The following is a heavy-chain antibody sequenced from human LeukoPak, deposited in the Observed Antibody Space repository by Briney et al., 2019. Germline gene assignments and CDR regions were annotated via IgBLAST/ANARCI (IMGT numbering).Heavy chain of an antibody. Sequence: TSETLSLTCTVSGGSISSYYWSWIRQPPGKGLEWIGYIYYSGSTNYNPSLKSRVTISVDTSKNQFSLKLSSVTAADTAVYYCARDYYGSGSFAWFDPWGQGTLVTVSS. V-gene: IGHV4-59*12. D-gene: IGHD3-10*01. CDR2: IYYSGST. CDR1: GGSISSYY. J-gene: IGHJ5*02. CDR3: ARDYYGSGSFAWFDP.